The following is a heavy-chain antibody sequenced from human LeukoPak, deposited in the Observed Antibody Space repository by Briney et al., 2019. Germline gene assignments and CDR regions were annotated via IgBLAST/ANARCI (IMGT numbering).Heavy chain of an antibody. D-gene: IGHD4-17*01. CDR1: GGSISSGDYY. Sequence: SETLSLTCTVSGGSISSGDYYWSWIRQPPGKGLEWIGYIYYSGRTYYNPPLKSRVTISVDTSKNQFSLKLSSVTAADTAVYYCARADTVTTAASDIWGQGTMVTVSS. CDR2: IYYSGRT. V-gene: IGHV4-30-4*08. J-gene: IGHJ3*02. CDR3: ARADTVTTAASDI.